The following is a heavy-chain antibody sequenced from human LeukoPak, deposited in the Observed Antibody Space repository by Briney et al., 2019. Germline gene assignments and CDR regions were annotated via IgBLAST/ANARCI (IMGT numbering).Heavy chain of an antibody. V-gene: IGHV3-30*18. J-gene: IGHJ4*02. CDR3: AKDRYSYAFEYSDS. CDR1: GFTFRNYV. CDR2: ISNDGSKK. D-gene: IGHD5-18*01. Sequence: GGSLRLSCAASGFTFRNYVIHWVRQAPGKGLDWVAVISNDGSKKYYADSVKGRFTISRDNSKNTLSLQVSSLRTEDTAVYYCAKDRYSYAFEYSDSWGQGTLVTVSS.